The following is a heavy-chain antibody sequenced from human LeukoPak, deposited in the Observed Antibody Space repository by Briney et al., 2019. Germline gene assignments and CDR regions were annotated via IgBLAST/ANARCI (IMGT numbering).Heavy chain of an antibody. Sequence: GGSLRLSCAASGFTFSSYGMHWVRQAPGKGLERVAVISYDGSNKYYADSVKGRFTISRDNSKNTLYLQMNSLRAEDTAVYYCAKGRSGWAYYFDYWGQGTLVTVSS. CDR1: GFTFSSYG. CDR2: ISYDGSNK. CDR3: AKGRSGWAYYFDY. V-gene: IGHV3-30*18. D-gene: IGHD6-19*01. J-gene: IGHJ4*02.